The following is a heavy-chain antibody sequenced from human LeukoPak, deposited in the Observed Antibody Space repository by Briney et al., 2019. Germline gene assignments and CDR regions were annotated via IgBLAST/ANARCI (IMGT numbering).Heavy chain of an antibody. CDR2: ISDTYATT. D-gene: IGHD2-21*01. CDR1: GFTFTNYA. V-gene: IGHV3-23*01. CDR3: VRHDSFIPF. Sequence: GGSLRLSCAASGFTFTNYAMTWVRRAPGKGLEWVSSISDTYATTYYTDSVKGRCTISRDNSKNTVYLQLNNLRAEDTAVYFCVRHDSFIPFWGQGTLVTVSS. J-gene: IGHJ4*02.